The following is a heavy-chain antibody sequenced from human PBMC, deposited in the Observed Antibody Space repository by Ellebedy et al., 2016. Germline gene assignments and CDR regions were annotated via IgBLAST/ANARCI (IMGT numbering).Heavy chain of an antibody. CDR1: GGSISSGGYY. CDR2: IYYSGST. D-gene: IGHD3-3*01. CDR3: ASRITIFGVASDV. V-gene: IGHV4-31*03. Sequence: SETLSLXXTVSGGSISSGGYYWSWIRQHPGKGLEWIGYIYYSGSTYYNPSLKSRVTISVDTSKNQFSLKLSSVTAADTAVYYCASRITIFGVASDVWGQGTTVTVSS. J-gene: IGHJ6*02.